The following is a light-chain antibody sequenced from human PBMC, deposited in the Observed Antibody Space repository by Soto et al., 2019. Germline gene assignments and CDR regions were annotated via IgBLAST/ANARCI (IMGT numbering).Light chain of an antibody. CDR3: QQYDSWPRT. Sequence: EILITQSPATLSVSPGERATLSCRASESVAGHLAWYQQKPGQAPRLLIHGSSIRATGIPVRFSGSGSGTEFTLTISSXQSEDFAVYYCQQYDSWPRTFGQGTKVDIK. CDR2: GSS. CDR1: ESVAGH. V-gene: IGKV3-15*01. J-gene: IGKJ1*01.